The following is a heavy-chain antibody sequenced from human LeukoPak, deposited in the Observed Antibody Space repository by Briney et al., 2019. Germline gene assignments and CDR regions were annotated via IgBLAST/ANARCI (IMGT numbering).Heavy chain of an antibody. CDR3: AIVPCSITSVRADWFDP. Sequence: ASVKVSCKTSGCSFTDYYIHWVRQAPGQGPEWMGWINPSSGGTSYAQRFQGRVTMTRDTSISTAYMDLSRLRFDDTALYYCAIVPCSITSVRADWFDPWGQGTLVTVSS. CDR1: GCSFTDYY. CDR2: INPSSGGT. D-gene: IGHD3-10*01. V-gene: IGHV1-2*02. J-gene: IGHJ5*02.